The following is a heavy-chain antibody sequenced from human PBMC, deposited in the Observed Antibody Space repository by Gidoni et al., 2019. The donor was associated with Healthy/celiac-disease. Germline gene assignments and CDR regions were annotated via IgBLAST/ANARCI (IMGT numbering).Heavy chain of an antibody. V-gene: IGHV3-23*01. J-gene: IGHJ4*02. D-gene: IGHD3-3*01. CDR3: AKGSSGVVITQIDY. CDR2: ISGSGGST. Sequence: EVQLLESGGGLVQPGGSLRLSCAASGFTFSSYAMSWVRQAPGKGLEWVSAISGSGGSTYYADSVKGRFTISGDNSKNTLYLKMNSLRAEDTAVYYCAKGSSGVVITQIDYWGQGTLVTVSS. CDR1: GFTFSSYA.